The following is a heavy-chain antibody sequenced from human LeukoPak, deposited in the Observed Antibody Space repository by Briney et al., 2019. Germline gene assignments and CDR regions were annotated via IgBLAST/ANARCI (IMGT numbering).Heavy chain of an antibody. V-gene: IGHV4-4*07. J-gene: IGHJ6*02. D-gene: IGHD1-20*01. CDR1: GGSISSYY. CDR3: ARVVITGTPPYYYGMDV. CDR2: IYTSGST. Sequence: PSETLSLTCTVSGGSISSYYWSWIRQPAGKGLEWIGRIYTSGSTNYNPSLKSRVTMSVDTSKNQFSLKLSSVTAADTAVYYCARVVITGTPPYYYGMDVWGQGTTVTVSS.